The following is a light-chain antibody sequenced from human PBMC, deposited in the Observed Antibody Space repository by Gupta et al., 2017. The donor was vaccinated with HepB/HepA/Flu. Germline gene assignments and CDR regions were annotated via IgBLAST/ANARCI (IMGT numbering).Light chain of an antibody. J-gene: IGKJ2*04. CDR3: QQYKNWPPCS. CDR1: QSVSSN. Sequence: GERATLSCRASQSVSSNLAWYQQKPGQAPRLLIYGASTRATGIPARFSGSGSGTEFTLTISSLQSEEFAGYYCQQYKNWPPCSFGQGTKLEIK. CDR2: GAS. V-gene: IGKV3-15*01.